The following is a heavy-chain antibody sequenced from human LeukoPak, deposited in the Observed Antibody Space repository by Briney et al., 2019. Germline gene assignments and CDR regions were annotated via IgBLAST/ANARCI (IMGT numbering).Heavy chain of an antibody. D-gene: IGHD6-13*01. CDR2: IYYSGST. V-gene: IGHV4-59*01. CDR3: ARMAPPSGSSWYYFDY. CDR1: GGSISSYY. Sequence: SETLSLTCIVSGGSISSYYWSWIRQPPGKGLEWIGYIYYSGSTNYNPSLKSRVTISVDTSKNQFSLKLSSVTAADTAVYYCARMAPPSGSSWYYFDYWGQGTLVTVSS. J-gene: IGHJ4*02.